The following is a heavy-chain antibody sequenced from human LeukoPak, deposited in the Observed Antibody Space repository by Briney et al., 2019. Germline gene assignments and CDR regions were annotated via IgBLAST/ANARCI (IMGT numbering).Heavy chain of an antibody. V-gene: IGHV3-53*01. CDR2: IYSGGST. D-gene: IGHD1-26*01. J-gene: IGHJ4*02. CDR3: ARDMKLLGQFDY. CDR1: GFTVSSNY. Sequence: PGGSLRLSCAASGFTVSSNYMSWVRQAQGKGLEWVSVIYSGGSTYYADSVKGRFTISRDNSKNTLYLQMNSLRAEDTAVYYCARDMKLLGQFDYWGQGTLVTVSS.